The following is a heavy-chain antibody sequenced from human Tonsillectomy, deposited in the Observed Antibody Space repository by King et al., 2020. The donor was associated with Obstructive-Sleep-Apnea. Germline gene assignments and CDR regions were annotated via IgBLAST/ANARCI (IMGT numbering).Heavy chain of an antibody. CDR3: AKRGYGGNGPDY. V-gene: IGHV3-30*02. CDR1: GFSFSDYG. Sequence: QLVQSGGGVVQPGRSLRLSCAASGFSFSDYGMHWVRQAPGKGLEWVAFIRYDGSSKYYADSVKGRFTISRDNSKSTLYLQMNSLRAEDTAVYYCAKRGYGGNGPDYWGQGTLVTVSS. CDR2: IRYDGSSK. J-gene: IGHJ4*02. D-gene: IGHD4-23*01.